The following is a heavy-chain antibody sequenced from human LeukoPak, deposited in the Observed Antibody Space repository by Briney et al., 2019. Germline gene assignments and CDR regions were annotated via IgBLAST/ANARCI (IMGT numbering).Heavy chain of an antibody. Sequence: SETLSLTCTVSGGSISSSSYYWGWIRQPPGKGLEWIGSIYYSGSTYYNPSPKSRVTISVDTSKNQFSLKLSSVTAADTAVYYCARLYDAGTYCGGDCYLSAPWGQGTLVTVSS. CDR2: IYYSGST. D-gene: IGHD2-21*01. J-gene: IGHJ5*02. V-gene: IGHV4-39*01. CDR1: GGSISSSSYY. CDR3: ARLYDAGTYCGGDCYLSAP.